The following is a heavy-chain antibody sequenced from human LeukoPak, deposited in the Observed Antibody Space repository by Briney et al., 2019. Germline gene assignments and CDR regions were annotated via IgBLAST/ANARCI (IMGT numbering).Heavy chain of an antibody. CDR1: GYTFTSYG. CDR2: ISAYNGNT. Sequence: ASVKVSCKASGYTFTSYGISWVRQAPGQGLEWMGWISAYNGNTNYAQKLQGRVTMTTDTSTSTAYMELRSLRSDDTAVYYCARESGWYRREYNFDYWGQGTLVTVSS. V-gene: IGHV1-18*01. CDR3: ARESGWYRREYNFDY. D-gene: IGHD6-19*01. J-gene: IGHJ4*02.